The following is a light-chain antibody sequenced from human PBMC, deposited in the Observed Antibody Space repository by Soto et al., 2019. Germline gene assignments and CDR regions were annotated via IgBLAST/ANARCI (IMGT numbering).Light chain of an antibody. CDR1: QSVRSSS. CDR3: QQYGNSPRT. J-gene: IGKJ1*01. V-gene: IGKV3-20*01. Sequence: ETVLTQSPGTLSLSPGERATLSCRASQSVRSSSLAWYQQKPGQAPRLLIYGASSRATGIPDRFSGSGSGTDFTHTISRLEPEDFAVYYCQQYGNSPRTFGQGTKVEIK. CDR2: GAS.